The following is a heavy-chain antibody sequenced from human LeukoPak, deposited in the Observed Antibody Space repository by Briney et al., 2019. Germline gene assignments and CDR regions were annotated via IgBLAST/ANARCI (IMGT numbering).Heavy chain of an antibody. V-gene: IGHV3-48*03. D-gene: IGHD2-15*01. J-gene: IGHJ5*02. CDR1: GFTSSSYE. CDR2: ISSSGTTI. Sequence: GGSLRPSCAASGFTSSSYEMNWVRQAPGKGLEWVSYISSSGTTIYYADSVKGRFTISRDNAKNSLYLQMNSLRAEDTAVYYCARVGVVVAATGNLWFDPWGQGTLVTVSS. CDR3: ARVGVVVAATGNLWFDP.